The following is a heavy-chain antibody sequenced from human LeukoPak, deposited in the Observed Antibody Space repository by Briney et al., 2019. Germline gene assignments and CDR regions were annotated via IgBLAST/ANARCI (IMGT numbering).Heavy chain of an antibody. CDR3: ARGEVLLWFGELFLFDP. CDR1: GYTFTGYY. CDR2: ISAYNGNT. D-gene: IGHD3-10*01. J-gene: IGHJ5*02. V-gene: IGHV1-18*04. Sequence: ASVKVSCKASGYTFTGYYMHWVRQAPGQGLEWMGWISAYNGNTNYAQKLQGRVTMTTDTSTSTAYMELSSLRSEDTAVYYCARGEVLLWFGELFLFDPWGQGTLVTVSS.